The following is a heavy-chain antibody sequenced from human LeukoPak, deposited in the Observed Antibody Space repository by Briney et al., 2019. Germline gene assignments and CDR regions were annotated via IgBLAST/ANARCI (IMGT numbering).Heavy chain of an antibody. CDR1: GGSISSYY. J-gene: IGHJ4*02. CDR2: IYYSGST. Sequence: SETLSLTCTVSGGSISSYYWSWIRQPPGKGLEWIGYIYYSGSTNYNPSLNSRVTISVDTSKNQFSLKLSSVTAADTAVYYCARSPSSSGYWGYFDYWGQGTLVTVSS. CDR3: ARSPSSSGYWGYFDY. V-gene: IGHV4-59*01. D-gene: IGHD6-19*01.